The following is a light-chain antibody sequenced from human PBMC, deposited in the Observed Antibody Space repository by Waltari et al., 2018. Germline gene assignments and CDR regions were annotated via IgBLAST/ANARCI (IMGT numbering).Light chain of an antibody. J-gene: IGLJ1*01. V-gene: IGLV2-14*01. CDR2: DVS. CDR3: SSYTSSSTSYV. CDR1: SSDVGGYNY. Sequence: QSALTQPASVSGSPGQSLTISCTGTSSDVGGYNYVSWYQQHPGKAPKLMIYDVSKRPSGVSNRFSGSKSGNTASLTISVLQAEDEADYYCSSYTSSSTSYVFGTGTKVTVL.